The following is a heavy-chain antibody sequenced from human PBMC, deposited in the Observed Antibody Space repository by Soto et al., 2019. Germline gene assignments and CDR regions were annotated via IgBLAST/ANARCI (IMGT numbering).Heavy chain of an antibody. Sequence: PSETLSLTCTVSGGSICSAGYYWRWISQHPVKGLEWIGYIYYSGSTYYNPSLKSRVTISVDTSKNQFSLKLSSVTAADTAVYYCAREFYYDFWSGYIDYWGQGTLVTVSS. D-gene: IGHD3-3*01. V-gene: IGHV4-31*03. CDR2: IYYSGST. J-gene: IGHJ4*02. CDR3: AREFYYDFWSGYIDY. CDR1: GGSICSAGYY.